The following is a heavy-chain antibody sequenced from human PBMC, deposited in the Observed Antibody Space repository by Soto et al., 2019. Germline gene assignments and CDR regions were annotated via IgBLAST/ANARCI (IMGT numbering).Heavy chain of an antibody. J-gene: IGHJ5*02. D-gene: IGHD4-17*01. V-gene: IGHV4-31*03. CDR3: ARVTVTTFPWFDP. CDR1: GGSISSGGFY. CDR2: IPYSGST. Sequence: QVQLQESGPGLVKPSQTLSLTCTVSGGSISSGGFYWSWIRQHPGRGLEWIGYIPYSGSTYYNPSLKSRVTISVDTSKNQFSLKLSSVTAADTAVYYCARVTVTTFPWFDPWGQGTLVTVSS.